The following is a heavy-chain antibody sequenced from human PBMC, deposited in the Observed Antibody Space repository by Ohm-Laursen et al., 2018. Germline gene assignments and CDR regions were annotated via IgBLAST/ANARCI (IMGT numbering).Heavy chain of an antibody. V-gene: IGHV3-23*01. CDR2: ISGSGSRT. CDR3: AKVYYCSGGSCYSWELTNGFDI. CDR1: GITFSSYA. D-gene: IGHD2-15*01. J-gene: IGHJ3*02. Sequence: SLRLSCAASGITFSSYAMNWVRQAPGKGLEWVSGISGSGSRTYYADSVKGRFTISRDNSKNTVHLQMNSLRAEDTAVYYCAKVYYCSGGSCYSWELTNGFDIWGQGTMVTVSS.